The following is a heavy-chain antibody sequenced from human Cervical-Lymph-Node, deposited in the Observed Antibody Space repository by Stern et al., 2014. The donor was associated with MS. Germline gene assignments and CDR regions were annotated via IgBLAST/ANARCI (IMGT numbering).Heavy chain of an antibody. CDR1: GYIFTDYY. J-gene: IGHJ5*02. CDR2: INPKRGGP. V-gene: IGHV1-2*02. CDR3: TRALRIADRPSPGGHWFDP. Sequence: QVQLVQSGAEVAKPGASVKVSCKASGYIFTDYYLHWVRQAPGQGLEGMGRINPKRGGPSYAQSFQGRVTLTRDTSITTAYMDLSRLTSDDTAVYYCTRALRIADRPSPGGHWFDPWGQGTLVIVSS. D-gene: IGHD6-6*01.